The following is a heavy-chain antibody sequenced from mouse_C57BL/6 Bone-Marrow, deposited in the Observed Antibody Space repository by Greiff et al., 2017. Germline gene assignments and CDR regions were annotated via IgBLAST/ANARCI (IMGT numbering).Heavy chain of an antibody. CDR3: AREGGYDYDVSFAY. Sequence: QVQLQQPGAELVKPGASVKMSCKASGYTFTSYWITWVKQRPGQGLEWIGDIYPGSGSTNYNEKFKSKATLTVDTSSSTAYMQLSSLTSEDSAVYYCAREGGYDYDVSFAYWGQGTLVTVSA. J-gene: IGHJ3*01. CDR2: IYPGSGST. CDR1: GYTFTSYW. V-gene: IGHV1-55*01. D-gene: IGHD2-4*01.